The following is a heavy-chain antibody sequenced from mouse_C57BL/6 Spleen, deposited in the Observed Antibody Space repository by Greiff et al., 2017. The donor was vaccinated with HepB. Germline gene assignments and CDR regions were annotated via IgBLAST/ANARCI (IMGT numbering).Heavy chain of an antibody. CDR3: ARSLTGDWYFDV. CDR2: INPSSGYT. V-gene: IGHV1-7*01. Sequence: QVQLQQSGAELAKPGASVKLSCKASGYTFTSYWMHWVKQRPGQGLEWIGYINPSSGYTKYNQKFKDKATLTADKPSSTAYMQLSSLTYEDSAVYYCARSLTGDWYFDVWGTGTTVTVSS. CDR1: GYTFTSYW. J-gene: IGHJ1*03. D-gene: IGHD4-1*01.